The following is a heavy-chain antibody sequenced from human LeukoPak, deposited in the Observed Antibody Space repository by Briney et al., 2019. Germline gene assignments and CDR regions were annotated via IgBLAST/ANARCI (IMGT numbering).Heavy chain of an antibody. CDR3: AREVVRGVIDY. V-gene: IGHV3-53*01. D-gene: IGHD3-10*01. J-gene: IGHJ4*02. CDR1: GFTVSSNY. CDR2: IYSGGST. Sequence: GGSLRLSCAASGFTVSSNYMSWVRQAPGKGLEWVSAIYSGGSTYYADSVKGRFTISRDNSKNTLYLQMNSLRAEDTAVYYCAREVVRGVIDYWGQGTLVTVSS.